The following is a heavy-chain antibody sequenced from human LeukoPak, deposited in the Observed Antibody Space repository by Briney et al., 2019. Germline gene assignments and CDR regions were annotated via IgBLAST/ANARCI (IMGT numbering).Heavy chain of an antibody. Sequence: GGSLRLSCAASGFTFSSYEMNWVRQAPGKGLEWVSYISSSGSTIYYADSVKGRFTISRDNAENSLYLQMNSLRAEDTAVYYCARGQGYCSSTSCYYYYGMDVWGKGTTVTVSS. J-gene: IGHJ6*04. CDR2: ISSSGSTI. D-gene: IGHD2-2*01. V-gene: IGHV3-48*03. CDR1: GFTFSSYE. CDR3: ARGQGYCSSTSCYYYYGMDV.